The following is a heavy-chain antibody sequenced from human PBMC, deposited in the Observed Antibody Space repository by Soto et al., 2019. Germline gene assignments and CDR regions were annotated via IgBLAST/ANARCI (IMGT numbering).Heavy chain of an antibody. CDR2: ISWNSVSI. J-gene: IGHJ6*02. V-gene: IGHV3-9*01. D-gene: IGHD3-10*01. CDR3: AKDMENGYNPYYYYGMDV. Sequence: EVQLVESGGNLVTPGRAPEPPLSAPGFNFKGFGIPWGREGPGKGPGGGPSISWNSVSIGYADSVKGRFTISRDNAKNSLYLQMNSLRAEDTALYYCAKDMENGYNPYYYYGMDVWGQGTTVTVSS. CDR1: GFNFKGFG.